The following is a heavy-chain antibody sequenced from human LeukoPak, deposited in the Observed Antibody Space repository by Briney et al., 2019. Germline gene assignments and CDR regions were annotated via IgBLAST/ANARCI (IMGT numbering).Heavy chain of an antibody. V-gene: IGHV3-7*01. Sequence: PGGSLRLSCTASGFTFSDFWMSWVRQAPGKGLEWVANIKKDGSEKSYADSVKGRFTISRGNAKNSLYLQMSSLRAEDTAIFYCARYYYGSGTSFDPWGQGTRVTVSS. J-gene: IGHJ5*02. CDR2: IKKDGSEK. D-gene: IGHD3-10*01. CDR1: GFTFSDFW. CDR3: ARYYYGSGTSFDP.